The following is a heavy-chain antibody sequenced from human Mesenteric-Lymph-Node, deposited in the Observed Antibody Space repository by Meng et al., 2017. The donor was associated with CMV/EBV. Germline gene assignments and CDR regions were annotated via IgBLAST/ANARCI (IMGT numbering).Heavy chain of an antibody. CDR2: IRYDGSNK. CDR3: ARDTPAAAGFDP. Sequence: GESLKISCAASGFTFSRCGMHWVRQAPGKGREWVAFIRYDGSNKYYVDSVKGRFTISRDNSKNTLYLQMNSLRAEDTAVYYCARDTPAAAGFDPWGQGTLVTVSS. CDR1: GFTFSRCG. V-gene: IGHV3-30*02. J-gene: IGHJ5*02. D-gene: IGHD6-13*01.